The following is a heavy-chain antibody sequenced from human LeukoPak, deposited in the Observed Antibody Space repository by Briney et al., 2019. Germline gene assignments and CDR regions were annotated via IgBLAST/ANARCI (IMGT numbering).Heavy chain of an antibody. CDR2: ISSSSSTI. CDR3: ARVAQTMVRGVITYSFDY. V-gene: IGHV3-48*01. J-gene: IGHJ4*02. Sequence: GGSLRLFCAASGFTFSSYSMNWVRQAPGKGLEGVSYISSSSSTIYYADSVKGRFTISRDNAKNSLYLQMNSQRAEDTARYCCARVAQTMVRGVITYSFDYWGQGTLVTVSS. D-gene: IGHD3-10*01. CDR1: GFTFSSYS.